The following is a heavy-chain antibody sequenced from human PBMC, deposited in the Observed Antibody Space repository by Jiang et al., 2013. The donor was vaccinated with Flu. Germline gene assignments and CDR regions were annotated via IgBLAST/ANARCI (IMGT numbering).Heavy chain of an antibody. CDR1: GLSLTTRGMR. CDR3: ARTLGSGWVDP. D-gene: IGHD6-25*01. Sequence: TTQTLTLTCALSGLSLTTRGMRVIWIRQSPGKALEWLARIDWDDHKFYSTSLTTRLTISKDTSKNQVVLRMTNMDPMDTGTYYCARTLGSGWVDPWGQGSLVTVSS. CDR2: IDWDDHK. V-gene: IGHV2-70*04. J-gene: IGHJ5*02.